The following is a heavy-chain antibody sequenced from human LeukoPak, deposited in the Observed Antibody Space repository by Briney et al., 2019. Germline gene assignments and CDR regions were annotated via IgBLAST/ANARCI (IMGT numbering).Heavy chain of an antibody. V-gene: IGHV3-23*01. CDR2: ISGSGGAT. CDR1: GFTFSSFA. CDR3: AKNYGSGTYYNYFDS. D-gene: IGHD3-10*01. J-gene: IGHJ4*02. Sequence: GGSLRLSCAASGFTFSSFAMSWVRRAPGKGLEWVSSISGSGGATYYADSVKGRFTISRDNSENTLFLQINSLGAEDTAVFYCAKNYGSGTYYNYFDSWGQGTLVTVSS.